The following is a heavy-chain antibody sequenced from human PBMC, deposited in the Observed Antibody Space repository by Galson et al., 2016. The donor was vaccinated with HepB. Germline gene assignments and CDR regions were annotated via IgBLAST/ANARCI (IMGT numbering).Heavy chain of an antibody. Sequence: SLRLSCAASGFTFSNYDMSWVRQAPGKGPEWVANINYRADYTSYADSVKGRFTISRDNSKNMLYLQMYSLRAEDTALYYCVKDPNWESGYWGQGTLVAVSS. CDR2: INYRADYT. CDR1: GFTFSNYD. D-gene: IGHD7-27*01. V-gene: IGHV3-23*01. CDR3: VKDPNWESGY. J-gene: IGHJ4*02.